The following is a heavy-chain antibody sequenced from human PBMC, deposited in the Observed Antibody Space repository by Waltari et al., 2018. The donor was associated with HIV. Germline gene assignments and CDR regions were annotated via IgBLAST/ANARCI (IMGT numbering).Heavy chain of an antibody. Sequence: EEHLVESGGGLVQPGGSLRLSCVASGFLFGDYWLGWVRQAPGKRLAWVANVKPDETEKYYEDSLRGRVTISRDNVKNSLYLQMNRVGAEDTAVYYCVRNSEKYPHAFDIWGHGTMVTVSS. V-gene: IGHV3-7*01. J-gene: IGHJ3*02. CDR2: VKPDETEK. CDR3: VRNSEKYPHAFDI. CDR1: GFLFGDYW. D-gene: IGHD1-26*01.